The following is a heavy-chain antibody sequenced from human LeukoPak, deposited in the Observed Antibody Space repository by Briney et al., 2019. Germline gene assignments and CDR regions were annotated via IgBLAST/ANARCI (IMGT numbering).Heavy chain of an antibody. CDR1: GFTFRSYE. CDR3: ARGGYCSGGTCHSYNAFDL. J-gene: IGHJ3*01. D-gene: IGHD2-15*01. CDR2: ISSSGTI. Sequence: GGSLRLSCAASGFTFRSYEMNWVRQAPGKGLEWVSYISSSGTIYYADSVKGRFTISRDNAKNSLYLHMNSLRAEDTAVYYCARGGYCSGGTCHSYNAFDLWGQGTMVTASS. V-gene: IGHV3-48*03.